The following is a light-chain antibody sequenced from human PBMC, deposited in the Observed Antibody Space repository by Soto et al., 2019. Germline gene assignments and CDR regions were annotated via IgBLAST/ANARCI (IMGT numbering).Light chain of an antibody. CDR1: QSLLHSNGYNY. CDR2: LGS. V-gene: IGKV2-28*01. Sequence: DIVMTQSPLSLPVTPGEPASISCRSSQSLLHSNGYNYLDWYLKKPGQSPQLLNYLGSSRASGVPDRFSGSGSGTDFTLKISRVEAEDVGVYYCMQALQTPLTFGGGTMVEIK. J-gene: IGKJ4*01. CDR3: MQALQTPLT.